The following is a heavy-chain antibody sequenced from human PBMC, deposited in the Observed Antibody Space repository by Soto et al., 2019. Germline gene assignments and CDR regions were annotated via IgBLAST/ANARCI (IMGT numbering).Heavy chain of an antibody. CDR1: GGSISSNSYF. Sequence: QLQLQESGPGLVKPSETLSLTCTVSGGSISSNSYFWGCIRQPPGKGLEWIGTIYYSGSTYYNPSLKSRVTISVDTSKNQFSLKRNSVTSADTAVYYCARRSGWYYFDYWGQGTLVTVSS. CDR2: IYYSGST. CDR3: ARRSGWYYFDY. V-gene: IGHV4-39*01. D-gene: IGHD6-19*01. J-gene: IGHJ4*02.